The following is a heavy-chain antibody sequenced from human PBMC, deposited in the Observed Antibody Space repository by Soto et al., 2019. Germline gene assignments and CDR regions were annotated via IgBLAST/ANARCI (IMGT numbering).Heavy chain of an antibody. CDR3: ARIGRAVDAFDI. CDR1: GGSVSSGSYY. J-gene: IGHJ3*02. D-gene: IGHD1-26*01. V-gene: IGHV4-61*01. Sequence: ASETLSLTCTVSGGSVSSGSYYWSWIRQPPGKGLEWIGYIYHSGSTNYNPSLKSRVAISVDTSKNQFSLKLSSVTAADTAVYYCARIGRAVDAFDIWGQGTMVTVSS. CDR2: IYHSGST.